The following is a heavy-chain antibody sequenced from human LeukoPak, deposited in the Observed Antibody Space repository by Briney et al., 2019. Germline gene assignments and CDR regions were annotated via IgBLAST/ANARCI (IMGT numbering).Heavy chain of an antibody. D-gene: IGHD3-16*01. J-gene: IGHJ3*02. Sequence: PGGSLRLSCVASGFTFSRYGMHWVRQAPGKGLEWVAVILLDGSKEFYTDSVKGRFTISRDNSKNMLYLQMNSLRAEDTAVYYGGGGGGAFDIWGQGTMVTVSS. CDR2: ILLDGSKE. CDR1: GFTFSRYG. CDR3: GGGGGAFDI. V-gene: IGHV3-33*01.